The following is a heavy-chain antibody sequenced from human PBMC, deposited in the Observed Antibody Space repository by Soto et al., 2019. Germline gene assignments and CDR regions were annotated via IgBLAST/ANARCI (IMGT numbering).Heavy chain of an antibody. CDR3: ATSSKEYSSCLWTD. CDR2: INHRGGT. J-gene: IGHJ4*02. V-gene: IGHV4-34*01. D-gene: IGHD6-6*01. CDR1: GGSFSDYY. Sequence: QVQLQQWGAGLLKPSETLSLTCAVFGGSFSDYYWSWIRQPPGKGLEWLGEINHRGGTNYNPALKNRVTISADTSKNQFALKLSSVPAADTAVYYCATSSKEYSSCLWTDGGQGTLVTVSS.